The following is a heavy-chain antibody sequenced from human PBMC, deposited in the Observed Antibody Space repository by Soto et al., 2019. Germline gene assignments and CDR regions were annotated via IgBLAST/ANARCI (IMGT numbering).Heavy chain of an antibody. V-gene: IGHV1-46*01. CDR3: ARWGRVVLVTAALDY. J-gene: IGHJ4*02. Sequence: QVQLVQSGAEVKKPGASVKVSCKASGDTFTDYYIHWVRQAPGQGLEWMGTVNPSGGHTTYAQHFLGRMTMTRDTSTSTLYLERPSLTSEDTAVYYCARWGRVVLVTAALDYWGQGTLVTVSS. CDR1: GDTFTDYY. CDR2: VNPSGGHT. D-gene: IGHD2-21*02.